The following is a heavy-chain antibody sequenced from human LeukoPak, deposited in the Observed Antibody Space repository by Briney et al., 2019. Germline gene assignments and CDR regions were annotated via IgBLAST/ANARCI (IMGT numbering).Heavy chain of an antibody. D-gene: IGHD3-3*01. CDR2: ISYDGSNK. J-gene: IGHJ4*02. Sequence: GGSLRLSCAASGFAFSGYAMHWVRQAPGKGLEWVAVISYDGSNKYYADSVKGRFTISRDNAKNSLYLQMNSLRAEDTAVYYCAREKGFRVDYWGQGTLVTVSS. CDR3: AREKGFRVDY. V-gene: IGHV3-30-3*01. CDR1: GFAFSGYA.